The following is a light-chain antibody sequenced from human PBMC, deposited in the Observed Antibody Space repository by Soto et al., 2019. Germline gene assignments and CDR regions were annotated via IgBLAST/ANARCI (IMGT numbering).Light chain of an antibody. Sequence: EIVVTQSPGTLSLSPGERATLSCRASQSVSSSYLAWYQQKPGQAPRLLIYGASSRATGIPDRFSGSGSGTDFTLTISRLEPEDFAVYYCQQYGSSLLTFGGGTRWRSN. CDR3: QQYGSSLLT. CDR1: QSVSSSY. J-gene: IGKJ4*01. CDR2: GAS. V-gene: IGKV3-20*01.